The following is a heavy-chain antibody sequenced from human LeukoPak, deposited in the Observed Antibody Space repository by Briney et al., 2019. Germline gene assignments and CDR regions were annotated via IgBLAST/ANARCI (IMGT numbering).Heavy chain of an antibody. CDR2: IWYDGSNK. D-gene: IGHD2-21*02. J-gene: IGHJ4*02. CDR3: ATVRGCGGDCYYIDY. CDR1: GFTFRSYG. V-gene: IGHV3-33*01. Sequence: GRSPRLSCAASGFTFRSYGMHWVRQAPGKGLEWVAIIWYDGSNKYYADSVKGRITISRDNSKNTLYLQMNSLRAEDTAVYYCATVRGCGGDCYYIDYWGQGTLVTVSS.